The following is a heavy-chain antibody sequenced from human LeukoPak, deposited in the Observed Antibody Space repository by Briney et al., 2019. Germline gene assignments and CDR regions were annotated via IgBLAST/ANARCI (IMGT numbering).Heavy chain of an antibody. CDR3: ATPPRIYYYDSSGYYSN. J-gene: IGHJ4*02. D-gene: IGHD3-22*01. CDR1: GSTFSDYY. V-gene: IGHV3-23*01. Sequence: GGSLRLSCAASGSTFSDYYMDWVRQAPGKGLEWVSAISGSGGSTYYADSVKGRFTISRDNSKNTLYLQMNSLRAEDTAVYYCATPPRIYYYDSSGYYSNWGQGTLVTVSS. CDR2: ISGSGGST.